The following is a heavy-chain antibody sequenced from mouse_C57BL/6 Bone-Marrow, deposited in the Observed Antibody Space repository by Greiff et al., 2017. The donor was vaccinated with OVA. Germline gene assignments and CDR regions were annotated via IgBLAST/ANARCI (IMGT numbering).Heavy chain of an antibody. D-gene: IGHD1-1*01. CDR1: GYTFTSYW. CDR3: ARDGVYYYGSSFDWYFDV. V-gene: IGHV1-50*01. CDR2: IDPSDSST. J-gene: IGHJ1*03. Sequence: VQLQQPGAELVKPGASVKLSCKASGYTFTSYWMQWVKQRPGQGLEWIGEIDPSDSSTNYNQKFKGKATLTVDTSSSTAYMQLSSLTSEDSAVYYCARDGVYYYGSSFDWYFDVWGTGTTVTVSS.